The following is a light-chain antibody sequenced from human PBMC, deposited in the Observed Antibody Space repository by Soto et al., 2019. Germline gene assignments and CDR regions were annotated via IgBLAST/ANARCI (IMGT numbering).Light chain of an antibody. CDR2: GAS. V-gene: IGKV3-15*01. CDR3: QQYNGWPIT. CDR1: QSVGNN. J-gene: IGKJ5*01. Sequence: EKETTQSPCTLSVSPGERVTLSCRASQSVGNNLAWHQQKPGQAPRLLIYGASTRATGFPARFSGSGSGTEFTLTISSLQSEDFAVYYCQQYNGWPITFGQGTRLEIK.